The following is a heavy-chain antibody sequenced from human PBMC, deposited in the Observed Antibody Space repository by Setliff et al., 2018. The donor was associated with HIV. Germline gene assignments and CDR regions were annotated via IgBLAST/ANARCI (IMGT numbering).Heavy chain of an antibody. D-gene: IGHD6-19*01. CDR2: IRNKFNSLAT. V-gene: IGHV3-73*01. CDR3: ATNVRVPGSSLDS. CDR1: GFAFVGAE. Sequence: GESLKISCAASGFAFVGAEIHWVRQASGKGLEWVGRIRNKFNSLATQYGESLEGRFTISRDDSKNTAYLQMRSLKTDDTAVYFCATNVRVPGSSLDSWGPGSLVTVLL. J-gene: IGHJ1*01.